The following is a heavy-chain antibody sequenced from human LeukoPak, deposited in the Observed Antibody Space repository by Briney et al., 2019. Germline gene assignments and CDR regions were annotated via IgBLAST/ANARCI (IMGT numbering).Heavy chain of an antibody. D-gene: IGHD3-16*01. CDR1: GGSINSGSFF. Sequence: PSQTLSLTCTVSGGSINSGSFFWNWIRQPAGMGLEWIGHIYTSGSTSYNPSLKSRVTMSVDTSKNQFSLKLSSVTAADTAVYYCVRLILGSTTAGNWGQGTVVTVSS. J-gene: IGHJ4*02. V-gene: IGHV4-61*09. CDR3: VRLILGSTTAGN. CDR2: IYTSGST.